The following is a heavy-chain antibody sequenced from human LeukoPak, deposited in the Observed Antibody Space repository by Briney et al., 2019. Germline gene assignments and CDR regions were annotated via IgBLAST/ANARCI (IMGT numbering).Heavy chain of an antibody. V-gene: IGHV5-51*01. CDR3: ARQPGITGTVHFDY. D-gene: IGHD1-20*01. Sequence: GESLKISCKGFGYSFTNYWIGWVRQMPGRGLEWMGIIHPGDSDTRYSPSFQGQVTISVDKSISTAYLQWSRLKASDTAVYYCARQPGITGTVHFDYWGQGTLVTVSS. J-gene: IGHJ4*02. CDR2: IHPGDSDT. CDR1: GYSFTNYW.